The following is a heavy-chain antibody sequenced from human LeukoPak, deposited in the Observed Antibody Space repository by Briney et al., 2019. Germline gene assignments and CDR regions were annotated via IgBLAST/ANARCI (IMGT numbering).Heavy chain of an antibody. CDR1: GFTFDKYA. D-gene: IGHD3-22*01. CDR3: AKSISGSYFDY. V-gene: IGHV3-23*01. Sequence: GGSLRLSCAASGFTFDKYAMTWVRQAPGKGLEWVSGVSASGGTTKYADSVRGRCTISRDSSKNMVYLQMSSLRAEDTAVYYCAKSISGSYFDYWGQGTLVTVSS. J-gene: IGHJ4*02. CDR2: VSASGGTT.